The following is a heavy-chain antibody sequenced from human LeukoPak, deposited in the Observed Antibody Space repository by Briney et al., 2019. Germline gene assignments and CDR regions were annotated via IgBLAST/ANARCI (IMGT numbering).Heavy chain of an antibody. D-gene: IGHD3-22*01. J-gene: IGHJ4*02. Sequence: GGSLRLSCAASGFSFNNYWMSWARQAPGKGLDWVTNIKQDGTYKYHVDSVKGRFTISRDNAKNSLYLQMNSLRAEDTAVYYCASYFTPSVYHDNSGYYGSWGQGTLVTVSS. V-gene: IGHV3-7*02. CDR2: IKQDGTYK. CDR3: ASYFTPSVYHDNSGYYGS. CDR1: GFSFNNYW.